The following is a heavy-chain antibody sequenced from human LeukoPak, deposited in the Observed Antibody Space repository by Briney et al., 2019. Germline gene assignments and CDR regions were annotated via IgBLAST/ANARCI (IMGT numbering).Heavy chain of an antibody. CDR2: ISSSSSYI. J-gene: IGHJ6*03. CDR1: GFTFSSYS. CDR3: ARAANSGYDSNYYYYMDV. D-gene: IGHD5-12*01. Sequence: GGSLRLSCAASGFTFSSYSMNWVRQAPGKGLEWVSSISSSSSYIYYADSVKGRFTISRDNAKNSLYLQMNSLRAEDKAVYYCARAANSGYDSNYYYYMDVWGKGTTVTVSS. V-gene: IGHV3-21*01.